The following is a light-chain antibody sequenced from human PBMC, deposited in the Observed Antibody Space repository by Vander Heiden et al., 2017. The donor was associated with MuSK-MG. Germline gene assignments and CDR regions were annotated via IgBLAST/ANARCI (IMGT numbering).Light chain of an antibody. Sequence: IVMGKTVDLGALCIVKKTTITCKSSQSVLFIPNNKNYLAWYQQKPRQPPRLLIYWASTREPWVPDRCRGSGCGTDCTSTICCFEPEVVACYKGEQYQTPPYTCGQGTKAEVK. CDR2: WAS. CDR3: EQYQTPPYT. J-gene: IGKJ1*01. CDR1: QSVLFIPNNKNY. V-gene: IGKV4-1*01.